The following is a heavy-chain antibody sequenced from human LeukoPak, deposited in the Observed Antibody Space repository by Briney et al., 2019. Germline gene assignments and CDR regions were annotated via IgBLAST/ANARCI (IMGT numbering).Heavy chain of an antibody. V-gene: IGHV4-30-2*01. Sequence: SQTLSLTCTVSGGSISSGGYYWSWIRQPPGKGLEWIGYIYHSGSTYYNPSLKSRVTISVDRSKNQFSLKLSSVTAADTAVYYCARDRPVYCSSTSCSNWFDPWGQGTLVTVSS. D-gene: IGHD2-2*01. CDR3: ARDRPVYCSSTSCSNWFDP. J-gene: IGHJ5*02. CDR2: IYHSGST. CDR1: GGSISSGGYY.